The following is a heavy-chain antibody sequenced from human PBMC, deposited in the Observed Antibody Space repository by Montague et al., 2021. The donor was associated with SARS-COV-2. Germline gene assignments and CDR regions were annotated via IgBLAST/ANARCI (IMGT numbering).Heavy chain of an antibody. J-gene: IGHJ5*02. D-gene: IGHD3-10*02. Sequence: SETLSLTCTVSVGSISSHFWSWIRQPPGKGLEWIAYINYVGGSNXNPSLKSRVNVSVETSKNQFSLKLTSLIAADTAVYYCARATSVRGAVSWFDPWGQGILVSVSS. CDR1: VGSISSHF. V-gene: IGHV4-59*11. CDR2: INYVGGS. CDR3: ARATSVRGAVSWFDP.